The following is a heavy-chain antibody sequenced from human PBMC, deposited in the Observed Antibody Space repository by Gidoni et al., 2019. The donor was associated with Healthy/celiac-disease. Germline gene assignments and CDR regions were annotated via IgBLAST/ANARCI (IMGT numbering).Heavy chain of an antibody. J-gene: IGHJ3*02. Sequence: QVQLQQWGAGLLKPSETLSLTCAVYGGSFSGYYWSWIRQPPGKGLEWIGEINHSGSTNYNPSLKSRVTISVDTSKNQFSLKLSSVTAADTAVYYCARGGWLTHAFDIWGKGKWSPSLQ. CDR1: GGSFSGYY. CDR3: ARGGWLTHAFDI. V-gene: IGHV4-34*01. D-gene: IGHD6-19*01. CDR2: INHSGST.